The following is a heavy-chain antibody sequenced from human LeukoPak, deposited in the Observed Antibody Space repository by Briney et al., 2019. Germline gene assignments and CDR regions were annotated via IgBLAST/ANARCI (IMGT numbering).Heavy chain of an antibody. D-gene: IGHD6-13*01. CDR2: INPKPDREDT. Sequence: ASVKVSCKASGYXLSDFYMHWVRQAPGQGLEWMGRINPKPDREDTKYARKFQARVTMSRDTSLNTAYMELSRLTSDDTAVYFCARGGYSSSLYDYWGQGTLVTVSS. CDR1: GYXLSDFY. CDR3: ARGGYSSSLYDY. V-gene: IGHV1-2*06. J-gene: IGHJ4*02.